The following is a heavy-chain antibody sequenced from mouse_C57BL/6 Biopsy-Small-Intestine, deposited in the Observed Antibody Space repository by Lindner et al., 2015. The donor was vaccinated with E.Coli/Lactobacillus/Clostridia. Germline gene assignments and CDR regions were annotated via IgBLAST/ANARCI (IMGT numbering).Heavy chain of an antibody. D-gene: IGHD1-1*02. V-gene: IGHV1-39*01. CDR2: SNPNYGTT. CDR3: AKRGYYGDSEDYAMDY. J-gene: IGHJ4*01. Sequence: VQLQESGPELVKPGASVKISCKASGYSFTDYNMNWVKQNNGKSLEWIGISNPNYGTTSYNQKFKGKATLTVDQSSSTAYMQLNSLTSEDSAVYYCAKRGYYGDSEDYAMDYWGQGTSVTVSS. CDR1: GYSFTDYN.